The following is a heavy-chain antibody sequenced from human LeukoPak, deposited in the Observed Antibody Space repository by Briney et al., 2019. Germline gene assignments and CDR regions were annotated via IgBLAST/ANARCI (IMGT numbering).Heavy chain of an antibody. V-gene: IGHV3-49*04. D-gene: IGHD3-22*01. CDR1: GFTFGDYG. J-gene: IGHJ4*02. Sequence: GRSLRLSCIGSGFTFGDYGMSWVRQAPGKGLEWVGFIRSKAYGGTTEYAASVKGRFTISRDDSRSIAYLQVNSLKTEDTAVYYCTRGDYYDSSGYYLLFDYWGQGTLVTVSS. CDR3: TRGDYYDSSGYYLLFDY. CDR2: IRSKAYGGTT.